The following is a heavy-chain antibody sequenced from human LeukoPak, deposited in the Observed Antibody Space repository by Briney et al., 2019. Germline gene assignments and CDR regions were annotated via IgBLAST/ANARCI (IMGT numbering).Heavy chain of an antibody. V-gene: IGHV4-34*06. J-gene: IGHJ2*01. CDR3: AGHFYLDP. Sequence: SETLSLTCAVYGGSFSGHYWHWFRQPPGKGLEWIGAIHTSVGTDYNPSFKSRVAMSGDTSKNQFSLKLGPVTPAATGVSFLAGHFYLDPLCPGTLVIVSS. CDR2: IHTSVGT. CDR1: GGSFSGHY. D-gene: IGHD1-14*01.